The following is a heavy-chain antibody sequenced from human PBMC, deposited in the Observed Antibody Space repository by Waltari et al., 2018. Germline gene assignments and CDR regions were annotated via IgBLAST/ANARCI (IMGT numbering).Heavy chain of an antibody. CDR3: AKAHYDSSGYFSDFDY. Sequence: EVQLLESGGGWVQPGGSLRLSCVGSGFTFSTYAMRWVRQSPGKGLEWVSTLAYTGDNTHYADSAKGRFTISRDISKRTLYLHMNSLRAEDTAVYYCAKAHYDSSGYFSDFDYWGQGTRVTVSS. CDR2: LAYTGDNT. J-gene: IGHJ4*02. D-gene: IGHD3-22*01. CDR1: GFTFSTYA. V-gene: IGHV3-23*01.